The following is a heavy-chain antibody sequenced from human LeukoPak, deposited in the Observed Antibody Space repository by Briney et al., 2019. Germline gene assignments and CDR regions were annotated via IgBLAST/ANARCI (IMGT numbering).Heavy chain of an antibody. V-gene: IGHV1-69*13. CDR3: ASAGDSYGSYFDY. J-gene: IGHJ4*02. D-gene: IGHD3-10*01. CDR2: IIPIFGTA. CDR1: GGTFSSYA. Sequence: SVKVSCKASGGTFSSYAISWVRQAPGQGLEWMGGIIPIFGTANYAQKFQGRVTITADESTSTAYMELSSLRSEDTAVYYCASAGDSYGSYFDYWGQGTLVTVSS.